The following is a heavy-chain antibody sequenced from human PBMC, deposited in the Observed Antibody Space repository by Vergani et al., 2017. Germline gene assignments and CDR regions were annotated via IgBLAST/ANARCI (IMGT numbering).Heavy chain of an antibody. CDR1: GFTFDDYA. V-gene: IGHV3-9*03. D-gene: IGHD6-13*01. J-gene: IGHJ4*02. CDR3: AKGNRRIPAAQIDY. Sequence: EVQSVESGGGLVQPGRFLRLFCAASGFTFDDYAMHWVRQAPGKGLEWVSFISWNSGSIAYADSVKGRFTISRDSAKNSLYLQMNSLRAEDMALYYCAKGNRRIPAAQIDYWGQGTLVTVSS. CDR2: ISWNSGSI.